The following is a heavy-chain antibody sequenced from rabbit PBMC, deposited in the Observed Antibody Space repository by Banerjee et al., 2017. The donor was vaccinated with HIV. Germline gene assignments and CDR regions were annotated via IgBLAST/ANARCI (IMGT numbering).Heavy chain of an antibody. CDR3: ARDLAGVTGWNFGL. D-gene: IGHD4-1*01. CDR2: INTISGDT. CDR1: GFDLSSYS. Sequence: QSLEESGGDLVKPGASLTLTCKASGFDLSSYSISWVRQAPGKGLEWIACINTISGDTVYATWAKGRFTISKTSSTTVTLQMTSLTAADTATYFCARDLAGVTGWNFGLWGQGTLVTVS. J-gene: IGHJ4*01. V-gene: IGHV1S40*01.